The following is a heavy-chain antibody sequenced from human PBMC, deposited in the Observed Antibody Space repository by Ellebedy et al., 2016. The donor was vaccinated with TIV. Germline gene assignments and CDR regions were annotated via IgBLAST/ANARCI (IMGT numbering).Heavy chain of an antibody. CDR2: VYHSGHT. CDR1: GGSINSDNY. J-gene: IGHJ5*02. V-gene: IGHV4-4*02. D-gene: IGHD2/OR15-2a*01. Sequence: MPSETLSLTCGVSGGSINSDNYWSWVRQSPGRGLEWIGEVYHSGHTNYNPSLKSRLTISVDTSKNQFSLKLRSVTAADTAVYYCAREEVAGEYLDPWGQGTLVTVSS. CDR3: AREEVAGEYLDP.